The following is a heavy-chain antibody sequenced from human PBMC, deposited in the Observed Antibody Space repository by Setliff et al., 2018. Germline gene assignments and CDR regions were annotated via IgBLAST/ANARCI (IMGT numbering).Heavy chain of an antibody. D-gene: IGHD1-1*01. J-gene: IGHJ5*02. V-gene: IGHV4-61*02. Sequence: SETLSLTCAVSGASINSGTYYWSWIRQPAGKGLEWIGRIHPSGSTNYNPSLKSRVTISVDTSKNQSSLKVSSVTAADTAVYYCARTTGSTHNWLDPWGPGTLVTVSS. CDR1: GASINSGTYY. CDR2: IHPSGST. CDR3: ARTTGSTHNWLDP.